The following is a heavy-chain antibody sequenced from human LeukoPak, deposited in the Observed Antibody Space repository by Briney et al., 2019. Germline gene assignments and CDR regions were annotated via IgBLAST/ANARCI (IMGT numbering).Heavy chain of an antibody. Sequence: GGSLRLSCAGSGFTFSNAWMSWVRQAPGKGLEWVGRIKSEPDGGTTDYAAPVKGKFTISRDDSKNTLYLQMNSLRAEDTAVYYCAKDRNIVVVTAVDYWGQGTLATVSS. J-gene: IGHJ4*02. V-gene: IGHV3-15*01. CDR1: GFTFSNAW. CDR3: AKDRNIVVVTAVDY. D-gene: IGHD2-21*02. CDR2: IKSEPDGGTT.